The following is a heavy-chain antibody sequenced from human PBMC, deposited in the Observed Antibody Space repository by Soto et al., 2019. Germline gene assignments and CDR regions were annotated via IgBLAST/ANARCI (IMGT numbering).Heavy chain of an antibody. CDR3: ARDNSQNYGTPAASSWFHP. CDR2: INPTGDRR. D-gene: IGHD2-15*01. CDR1: GFSFSDYY. J-gene: IGHJ5*02. Sequence: QAQLVQSGAEVKKAGASVKVSCKASGFSFSDYYMHWVRQAPGQGLEWMGIINPTGDRRDYAQKLQGRVTITRDTSTSTVYMDLSSLGYEDTAVYYCARDNSQNYGTPAASSWFHPWGQGTPVTVSS. V-gene: IGHV1-46*01.